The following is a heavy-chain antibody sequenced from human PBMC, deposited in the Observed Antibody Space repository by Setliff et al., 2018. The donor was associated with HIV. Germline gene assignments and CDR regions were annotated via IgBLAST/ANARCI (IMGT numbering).Heavy chain of an antibody. D-gene: IGHD3-16*02. CDR1: GYTFNSYG. V-gene: IGHV7-4-1*02. CDR2: INTVTGNP. J-gene: IGHJ4*02. Sequence: ASVKVSCKASGYTFNSYGINWVRQAPGQGLEWMGWINTVTGNPTYAQGFTGRFVFSLDTSVSTAYLQMNSLRAGDTAVYYCARELYREWDYWGQGTLVTVSS. CDR3: ARELYREWDY.